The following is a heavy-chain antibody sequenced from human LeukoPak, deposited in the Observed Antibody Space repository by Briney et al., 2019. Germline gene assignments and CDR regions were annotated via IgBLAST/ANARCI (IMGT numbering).Heavy chain of an antibody. D-gene: IGHD6-13*01. V-gene: IGHV3-15*01. J-gene: IGHJ4*02. CDR2: IKSKTDGGTT. CDR3: PTIRGYTSSWPFDY. CDR1: GFTFSHAW. Sequence: GGSLRLSCAASGFTFSHAWMSWVRQAPGKGLEWVGRIKSKTDGGTTDYAAPVKGRFTISRDDSKNTLYLQMNSLKSEDTAVYYCPTIRGYTSSWPFDYWGQGAPVTVSS.